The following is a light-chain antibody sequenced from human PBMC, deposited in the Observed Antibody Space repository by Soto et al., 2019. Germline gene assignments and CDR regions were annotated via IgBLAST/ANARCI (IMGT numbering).Light chain of an antibody. J-gene: IGKJ2*01. CDR3: QQYYNFPFT. CDR1: QGIGSY. V-gene: IGKV1-8*01. Sequence: AIRMTQSPSSFSASTGDRVTITCRASQGIGSYLAWFQQKSGTAPQLLIYAASTLQSGIPSRFSGSGSGTDFTLTISCLQSEDFATYYCQQYYNFPFTFGRGTKLEVK. CDR2: AAS.